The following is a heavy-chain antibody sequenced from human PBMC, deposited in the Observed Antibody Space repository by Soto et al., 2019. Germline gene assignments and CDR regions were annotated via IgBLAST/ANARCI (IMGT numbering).Heavy chain of an antibody. J-gene: IGHJ4*02. V-gene: IGHV3-23*01. Sequence: PGGSLRLSCAASGVTFNSYSMNWVRQAPGKGPEWVSGISETGDGTYYADTVEGRFTISRDNFKNTLYLEMNSLRADDTAVYYCAKEGSSRRFDFDYWGQGILVTVSS. D-gene: IGHD6-13*01. CDR3: AKEGSSRRFDFDY. CDR1: GVTFNSYS. CDR2: ISETGDGT.